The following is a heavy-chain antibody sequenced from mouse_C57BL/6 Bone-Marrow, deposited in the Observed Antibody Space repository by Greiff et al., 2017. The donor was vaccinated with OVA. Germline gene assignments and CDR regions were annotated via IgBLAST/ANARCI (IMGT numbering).Heavy chain of an antibody. CDR3: ARAINWDWYFDV. Sequence: QVQLQQPGAELVRPGTSVKLSCKASGYTFTSYWMHWVKQRPGQGLEWIGVIDPSDSYTNYNQKFKGKATLTVDTSSSTAYMQLSSLTSEDSAVYYCARAINWDWYFDVWGTGTTVTVSS. CDR2: IDPSDSYT. D-gene: IGHD4-1*01. CDR1: GYTFTSYW. V-gene: IGHV1-59*01. J-gene: IGHJ1*03.